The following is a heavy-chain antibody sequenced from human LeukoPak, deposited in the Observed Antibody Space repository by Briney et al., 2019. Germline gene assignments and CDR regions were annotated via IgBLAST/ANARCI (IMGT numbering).Heavy chain of an antibody. V-gene: IGHV3-11*04. D-gene: IGHD2-2*01. Sequence: GGSLRLSCAASGFTFSDYYMSWIRQAPGKGLEGVSYISSSGSTIYYADSVKGRFTISKDNAKNSLYLQMNSLRAEDTAVYYCASGGIVVVPAAMPNWFDPWGQGTLVTVSS. CDR2: ISSSGSTI. CDR1: GFTFSDYY. J-gene: IGHJ5*02. CDR3: ASGGIVVVPAAMPNWFDP.